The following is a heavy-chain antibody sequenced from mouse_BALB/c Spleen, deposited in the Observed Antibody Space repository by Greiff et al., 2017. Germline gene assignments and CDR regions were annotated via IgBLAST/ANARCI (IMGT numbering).Heavy chain of an antibody. CDR3: TRDGTTATSFAY. CDR2: ISSGGSYT. J-gene: IGHJ3*01. Sequence: LVESGGGLVKPGGSLKLSCAASGFTFSSYTMSWVRQTPEKRLEWVATISSGGSYTYYPDSVKGRFTISRDNAKNTLYLQMSSLKSEDTAMYYCTRDGTTATSFAYWGQGTLVTVSA. CDR1: GFTFSSYT. V-gene: IGHV5-6-4*01. D-gene: IGHD1-2*01.